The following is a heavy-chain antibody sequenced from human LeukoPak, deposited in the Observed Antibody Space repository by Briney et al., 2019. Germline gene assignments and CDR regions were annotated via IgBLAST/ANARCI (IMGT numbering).Heavy chain of an antibody. CDR1: GFTFSSYS. V-gene: IGHV3-21*01. CDR2: ISSSSSYI. D-gene: IGHD6-13*01. CDR3: ARDPAVHSSSCFDY. Sequence: GGSLRLSCAASGFTFSSYSMNWVRQAPGKGLEWVSSISSSSSYIYYADSVKGRFTISRDNAKNSLYLQMNSLRAEDTAVYYCARDPAVHSSSCFDYWGQGTPVTVSS. J-gene: IGHJ4*02.